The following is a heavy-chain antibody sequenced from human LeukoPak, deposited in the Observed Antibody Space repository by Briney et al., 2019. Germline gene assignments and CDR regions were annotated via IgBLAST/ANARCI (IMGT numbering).Heavy chain of an antibody. CDR3: ARDPLVGSSPFDF. D-gene: IGHD6-6*01. V-gene: IGHV3-21*01. CDR2: ISSSGSYI. J-gene: IGHJ4*02. CDR1: GFTFGGYS. Sequence: PGGSLRLSCAASGFTFGGYSMNWVRQAPGKGLEWVSSISSSGSYIYYADSVRGRFNISRDNTKNSLYLQMNSLRAEDTAVYYCARDPLVGSSPFDFWGQGTLVTVSS.